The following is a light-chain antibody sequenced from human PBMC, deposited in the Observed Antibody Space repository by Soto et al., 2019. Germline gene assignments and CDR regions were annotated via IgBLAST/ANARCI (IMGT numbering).Light chain of an antibody. J-gene: IGKJ2*02. Sequence: EIVMTQSPATLSVSPGETATLSRRASQSVSSNLAWYQQKPGQAPRLLIYGASTRATGIPARFSGSGSGTEFTLTISSLQSEDFAVYYCQQYNNWPPLMCTFGQGTKLEI. CDR3: QQYNNWPPLMCT. V-gene: IGKV3D-15*01. CDR2: GAS. CDR1: QSVSSN.